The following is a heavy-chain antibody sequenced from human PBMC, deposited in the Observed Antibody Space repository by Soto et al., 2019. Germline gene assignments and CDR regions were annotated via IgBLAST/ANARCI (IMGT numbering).Heavy chain of an antibody. D-gene: IGHD2-2*02. CDR3: ARYTLSWFDP. J-gene: IGHJ5*02. V-gene: IGHV4-59*01. CDR2: IYYSGST. Sequence: SETLSLTCTVSGGSISSYCWSWIRQPPGKGLEWIGYIYYSGSTNYNPSLKSRVTISVDTSKNQFSLKLSSVTAADTAVYYCARYTLSWFDPWGQGTLVTVSS. CDR1: GGSISSYC.